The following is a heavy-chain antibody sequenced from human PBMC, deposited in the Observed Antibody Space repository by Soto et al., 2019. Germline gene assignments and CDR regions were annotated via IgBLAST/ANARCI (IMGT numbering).Heavy chain of an antibody. D-gene: IGHD1-7*01. Sequence: VASVKVSCKASGGTFSSYAISWVRQAPGQGLEWMGGIIPIFGTANYAQKFQGRVTITADKSTSTAYMELSSLRSEDTAVYYCARDQSACGYNWNYGLCGMDVWGQGTTVTVSS. V-gene: IGHV1-69*06. CDR1: GGTFSSYA. J-gene: IGHJ6*02. CDR3: ARDQSACGYNWNYGLCGMDV. CDR2: IIPIFGTA.